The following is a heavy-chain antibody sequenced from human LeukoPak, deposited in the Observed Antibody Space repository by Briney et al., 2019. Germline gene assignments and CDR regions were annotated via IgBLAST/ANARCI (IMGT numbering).Heavy chain of an antibody. D-gene: IGHD5-18*01. CDR1: GYTFTSYY. J-gene: IGHJ6*02. CDR2: INPSGGST. V-gene: IGHV1-46*01. Sequence: ASVKASFKASGYTFTSYYMHWVRQAPGQGLEWMGIINPSGGSTSYAQKFQGRVTMTRDTSTSTVYMELSSLRSEDTAVYYCARGGYSYAYGMDVWGQGTTVTVSS. CDR3: ARGGYSYAYGMDV.